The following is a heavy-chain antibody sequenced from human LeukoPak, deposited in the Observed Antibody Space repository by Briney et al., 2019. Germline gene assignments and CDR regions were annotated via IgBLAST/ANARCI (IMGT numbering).Heavy chain of an antibody. D-gene: IGHD3-3*01. Sequence: SSETLSLTCNVSGYSISSTFYGAWIRQPPGKGLEWIATIYHSGSTYLNPSLKSRVTISVDTSKNQFPLNLNSVTAAGTAVYYCASGPNFYYFDYWGQGTLVTVSS. CDR3: ASGPNFYYFDY. CDR2: IYHSGST. CDR1: GYSISSTFY. J-gene: IGHJ4*02. V-gene: IGHV4-38-2*02.